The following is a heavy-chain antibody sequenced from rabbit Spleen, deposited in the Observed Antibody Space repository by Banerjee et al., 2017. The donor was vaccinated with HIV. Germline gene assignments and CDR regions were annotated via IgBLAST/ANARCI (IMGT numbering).Heavy chain of an antibody. CDR2: ISSGSSADT. Sequence: QSLEESGGDLVKPGASLTLTCTASGFSFSSRYYLCWVRQAPGKGLEWIACISSGSSADTYYASWAKGRFTISKTSSTTVDLKMTSLTAADTATYFCARETSSGWGIMAFYFSLWGLGTLVTVS. CDR3: ARETSSGWGIMAFYFSL. D-gene: IGHD4-1*01. CDR1: GFSFSSRYY. J-gene: IGHJ4*01. V-gene: IGHV1S40*01.